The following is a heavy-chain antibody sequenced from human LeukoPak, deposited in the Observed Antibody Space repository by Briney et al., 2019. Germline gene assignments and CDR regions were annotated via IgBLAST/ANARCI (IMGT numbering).Heavy chain of an antibody. Sequence: SETLSLTCTVYGGSISSYYWSWIRQPAGKGLEWIGRIYTSGSTNYNPSLKSRVTMSVDTSKNQFSLKLSSVTAADTAVYYCARGKRSSLYYYYYMDVWGKGTTVTVSS. CDR2: IYTSGST. CDR3: ARGKRSSLYYYYYMDV. J-gene: IGHJ6*03. CDR1: GGSISSYY. D-gene: IGHD6-6*01. V-gene: IGHV4-4*07.